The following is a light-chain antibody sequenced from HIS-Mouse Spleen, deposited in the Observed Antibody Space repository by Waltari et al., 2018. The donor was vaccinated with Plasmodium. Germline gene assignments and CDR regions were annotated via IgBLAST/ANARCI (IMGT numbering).Light chain of an antibody. CDR1: PSVLYRSNNKNY. J-gene: IGKJ1*01. V-gene: IGKV4-1*01. CDR3: QQYYSTPWT. Sequence: DIVMPQSPDSLAVSLGERATINCQSSPSVLYRSNNKNYLAWYQQKPGQPPKLLIYWASTRESGVPDRFSGSGSGTDFTLTISSLQAEDVAVYYCQQYYSTPWTFGQGTKVEIK. CDR2: WAS.